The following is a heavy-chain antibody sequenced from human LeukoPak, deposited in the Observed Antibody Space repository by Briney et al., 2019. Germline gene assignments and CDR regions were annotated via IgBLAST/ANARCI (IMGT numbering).Heavy chain of an antibody. D-gene: IGHD3-10*01. J-gene: IGHJ3*02. Sequence: PGGSLRLSCAASGLTFRNYGMNWVRQPTGKGLEWVSAISGSGDSTYHADSVRGRFTVSRDNSKNTLYLQMESLRAEDTAVYYCAKVTGSGSYLADAFDIWGHGTVVTVSS. CDR3: AKVTGSGSYLADAFDI. CDR2: ISGSGDST. CDR1: GLTFRNYG. V-gene: IGHV3-23*01.